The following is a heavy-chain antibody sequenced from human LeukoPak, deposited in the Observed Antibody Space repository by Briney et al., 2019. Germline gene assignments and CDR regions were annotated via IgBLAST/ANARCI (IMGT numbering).Heavy chain of an antibody. CDR1: GGSFSGYY. CDR3: AVEQGVDY. D-gene: IGHD5-24*01. Sequence: WETLSLTCAVYGGSFSGYYWSWIRQPPGKGLEWIGEINHSGSTNYNPSLKSRVTISVDTSKNQFSLKLSSVTAADTAVYYCAVEQGVDYWVQGTLVTVSS. CDR2: INHSGST. V-gene: IGHV4-34*01. J-gene: IGHJ4*02.